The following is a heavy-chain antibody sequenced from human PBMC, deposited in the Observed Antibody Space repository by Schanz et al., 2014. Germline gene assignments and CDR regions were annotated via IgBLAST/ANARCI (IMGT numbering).Heavy chain of an antibody. D-gene: IGHD3-22*01. CDR1: GFTFTGYV. V-gene: IGHV3-48*01. J-gene: IGHJ3*01. Sequence: VQLLESGGALVRPGGSLRLSCAASGFTFTGYVMTWVRQAPGKGLEWVSYISSSGSTIYYADSVKGRFTISRDNAKNSLYLQMNSLRAEDTGVYYCARGREVVAKIFDVWGQGTMVTVSS. CDR3: ARGREVVAKIFDV. CDR2: ISSSGSTI.